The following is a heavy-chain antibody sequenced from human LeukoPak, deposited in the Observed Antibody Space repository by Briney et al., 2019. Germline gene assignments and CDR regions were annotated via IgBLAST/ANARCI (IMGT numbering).Heavy chain of an antibody. CDR2: IYSGGST. Sequence: GGSLRLSCAVSGFSFNTYGMHWVRQAPGKGLEWVSVIYSGGSTYYADSVKGRFTISRDNSKNTLYLQMNSLRAEDTAVYYCARESYYYFDYWGQGTLVTVSS. CDR1: GFSFNTYG. V-gene: IGHV3-53*01. J-gene: IGHJ4*02. D-gene: IGHD1-26*01. CDR3: ARESYYYFDY.